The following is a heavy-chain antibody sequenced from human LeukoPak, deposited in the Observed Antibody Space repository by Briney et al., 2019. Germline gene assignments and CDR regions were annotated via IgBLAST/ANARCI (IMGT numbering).Heavy chain of an antibody. V-gene: IGHV5-51*01. CDR1: GYSFTSYW. CDR2: IYPGDSAT. J-gene: IGHJ6*02. Sequence: GESLKISCKGSGYSFTSYWIGWGRQIPGEGLEWRMIIYPGDSATRYSPSFQGQVTISADKSISTAYVQWSSLNPPHPATYYCARLRGSGMDVWGQETTVTVSS. CDR3: ARLRGSGMDV.